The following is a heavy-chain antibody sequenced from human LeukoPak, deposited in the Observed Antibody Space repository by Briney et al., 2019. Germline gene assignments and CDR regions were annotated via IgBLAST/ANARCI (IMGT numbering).Heavy chain of an antibody. CDR2: IHPYSDDT. V-gene: IGHV1-2*02. CDR3: AREGDFTRGVSFDH. D-gene: IGHD3-10*01. J-gene: IGHJ4*02. Sequence: ASVKVSCKASGYTFNSYYIHWVRQAPGQGLERLGWIHPYSDDTKYAQTFQGRVTMTRDTSMNTAYMEVTRLRFDDTAVYFCAREGDFTRGVSFDHWGQGTLVTVSS. CDR1: GYTFNSYY.